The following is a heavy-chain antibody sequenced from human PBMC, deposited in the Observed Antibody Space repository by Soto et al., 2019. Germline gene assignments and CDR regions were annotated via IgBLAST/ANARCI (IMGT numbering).Heavy chain of an antibody. CDR3: ARGGGTILAPLP. CDR2: INPNSGAT. V-gene: IGHV1-2*02. CDR1: GYTLTGYF. D-gene: IGHD3-3*01. Sequence: QVQLVQSGAEVKKPGASVKVSCKASGYTLTGYFMHWVRQAPGQGLEWMGWINPNSGATKYAQKFQGRVTLSRDTSIRTAYMELTGLRSDDTAVYYCARGGGTILAPLPWGQGTQVTVSS. J-gene: IGHJ5*02.